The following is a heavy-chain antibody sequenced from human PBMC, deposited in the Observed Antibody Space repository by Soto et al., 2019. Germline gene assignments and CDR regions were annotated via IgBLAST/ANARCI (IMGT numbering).Heavy chain of an antibody. J-gene: IGHJ6*02. Sequence: QVQLVQSGAEVKKPGASVKVSCKASGYTFTSYGISWVRQAPGQGLEWMGWISAYNGNTNYAQKLQGRVTMTTDTSTSTAYMELRSLRSDDTAVYYCARDLELTDYDILTGRPYYYYYYGMDVWGQGTTVTVSS. CDR3: ARDLELTDYDILTGRPYYYYYYGMDV. CDR1: GYTFTSYG. V-gene: IGHV1-18*04. D-gene: IGHD3-9*01. CDR2: ISAYNGNT.